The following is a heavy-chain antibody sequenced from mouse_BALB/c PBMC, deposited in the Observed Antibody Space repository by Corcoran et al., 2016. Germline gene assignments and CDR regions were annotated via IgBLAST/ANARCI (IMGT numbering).Heavy chain of an antibody. CDR2: INPYNGAT. D-gene: IGHD1-1*01. J-gene: IGHJ2*01. V-gene: IGHV1-26*01. Sequence: EVQLQQSGPELVKPGASVKISCKASGYSFTGYYMHWVKQSHVKSLEWIGRINPYNGATSYNQNFKDKASLTVDKSSSTAYMELHSLTSEDSAVYYCARYYGSSYDYWGQGTTLTASS. CDR3: ARYYGSSYDY. CDR1: GYSFTGYY.